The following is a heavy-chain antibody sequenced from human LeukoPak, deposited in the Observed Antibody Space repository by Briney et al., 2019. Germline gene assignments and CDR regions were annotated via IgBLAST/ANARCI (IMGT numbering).Heavy chain of an antibody. D-gene: IGHD2-2*01. J-gene: IGHJ5*02. CDR3: ARELAGYCSSTSCSLFDP. CDR2: MNPNSGNT. V-gene: IGHV1-8*03. Sequence: ASVKVSCKASGYTFTSYDINWVRQATGQGLEWMGWMNPNSGNTGYAQKFQGRVTITRNTSISTAYMELSSLRSEDTAVYYCARELAGYCSSTSCSLFDPWGRGTLVTVSS. CDR1: GYTFTSYD.